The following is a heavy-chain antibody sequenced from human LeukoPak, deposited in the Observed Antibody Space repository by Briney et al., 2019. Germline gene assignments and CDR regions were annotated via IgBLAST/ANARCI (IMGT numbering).Heavy chain of an antibody. J-gene: IGHJ4*02. CDR3: AGAGFDY. CDR2: ISSCGSSI. CDR1: GFTFSGHE. V-gene: IGHV3-48*03. Sequence: PGGSLRLSCAASGFTFSGHEMNWVRQAPGKGLEWVACISSCGSSIYYADSVKGRFTISRDNAKNSLYLRMNSLRAEDTAVYYCAGAGFDYWGQGTLVTVSS.